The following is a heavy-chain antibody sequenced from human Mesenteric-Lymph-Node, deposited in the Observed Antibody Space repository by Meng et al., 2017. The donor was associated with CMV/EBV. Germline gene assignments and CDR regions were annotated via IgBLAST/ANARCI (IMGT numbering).Heavy chain of an antibody. Sequence: ASVKVSCKASGGTFSSYAISWVRQAPGQGLEWMGWINPNSGGTNYAQKFQGRVTMTRDTSISTAYMELSRLRSDDTAVYYCARDKGDIRDRTAAGFYFDYWGQGTLVTVSS. J-gene: IGHJ4*02. CDR1: GGTFSSYA. CDR3: ARDKGDIRDRTAAGFYFDY. D-gene: IGHD6-13*01. CDR2: INPNSGGT. V-gene: IGHV1-2*02.